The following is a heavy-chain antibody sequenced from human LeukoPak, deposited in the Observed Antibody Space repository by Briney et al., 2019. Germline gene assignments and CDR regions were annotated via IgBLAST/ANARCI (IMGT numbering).Heavy chain of an antibody. Sequence: SVKVSCKASGGTFSSYAISWVRQAPGQGLEWMGGIIPIFGTANYAQKFQGRVTMTRDTSTSTVYMELSSLGSEDTAVYYCARVVGITGTTDYWGQGTLVTVSS. CDR2: IIPIFGTA. V-gene: IGHV1-69*05. D-gene: IGHD1-7*01. CDR1: GGTFSSYA. J-gene: IGHJ4*02. CDR3: ARVVGITGTTDY.